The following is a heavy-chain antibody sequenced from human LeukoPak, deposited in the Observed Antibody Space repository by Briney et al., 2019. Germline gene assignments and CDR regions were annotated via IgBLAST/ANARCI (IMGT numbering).Heavy chain of an antibody. D-gene: IGHD3-10*01. V-gene: IGHV1-2*06. J-gene: IGHJ4*02. Sequence: ASVKVSCKVSGYTFTGYYLHWLRQAPGQGLEWMGRINPDSGGTNYAQKFQGRVTMTRDTSINTAYMDLSSLRSDDTAVYYCARGLSGSDYWGQGTLVTVSS. CDR1: GYTFTGYY. CDR3: ARGLSGSDY. CDR2: INPDSGGT.